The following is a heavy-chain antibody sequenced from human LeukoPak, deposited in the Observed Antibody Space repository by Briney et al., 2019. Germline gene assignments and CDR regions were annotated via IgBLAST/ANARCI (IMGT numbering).Heavy chain of an antibody. Sequence: SVKVSCKASGGTFSSQAISWVRQAPGQGLEWMGGIIPIFGTANYAQKFQGRVTITADESTSTAYMELSSLRSKDTAVYYCARQPFTIFGVVGYFDYWGQGTLVTASS. CDR3: ARQPFTIFGVVGYFDY. J-gene: IGHJ4*02. D-gene: IGHD3-3*01. V-gene: IGHV1-69*13. CDR1: GGTFSSQA. CDR2: IIPIFGTA.